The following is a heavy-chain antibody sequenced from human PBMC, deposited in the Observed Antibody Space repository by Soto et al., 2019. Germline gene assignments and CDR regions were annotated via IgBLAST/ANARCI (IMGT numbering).Heavy chain of an antibody. CDR3: AKDYDYGDSLPFDY. Sequence: EVQLLEAGGGLVQPGGSLRLSCAASGFTFRNYGMSWVRQAPGKGLEWLSAIVGIGDTAYYADSVRDRFTISRDNSKNTLYLQLNDLGAEDTAIYYCAKDYDYGDSLPFDYWGQGTLVTVSS. V-gene: IGHV3-23*01. CDR2: IVGIGDTA. J-gene: IGHJ4*02. D-gene: IGHD4-17*01. CDR1: GFTFRNYG.